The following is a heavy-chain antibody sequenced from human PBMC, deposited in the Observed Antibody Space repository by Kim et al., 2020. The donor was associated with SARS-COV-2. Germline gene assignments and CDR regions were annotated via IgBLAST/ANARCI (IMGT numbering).Heavy chain of an antibody. CDR2: ISSAGSTI. J-gene: IGHJ3*02. Sequence: GGSLRLSCAASGFTFSSYEMNWVRQAPGKGLEWVSYISSAGSTIYYADSVKGRFTISRDNAKNSLYLQMDSLRAEDTAVYYCVRDHGIAEAGDAMHIWGQGTLVTVSS. V-gene: IGHV3-48*03. D-gene: IGHD6-19*01. CDR3: VRDHGIAEAGDAMHI. CDR1: GFTFSSYE.